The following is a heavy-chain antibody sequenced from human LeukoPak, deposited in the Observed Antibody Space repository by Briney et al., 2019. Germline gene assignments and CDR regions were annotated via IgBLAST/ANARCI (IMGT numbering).Heavy chain of an antibody. Sequence: GGSLRLSCAASEFTFSNYWMNWVRQAPGKGPEWVANIKQDAGEKYYVDSVKGRFTISRDNSKNSLYLQMNSLRVEDTAIYYCARGMTVAANWFDTWGQGTLVTVSS. CDR1: EFTFSNYW. D-gene: IGHD6-19*01. CDR3: ARGMTVAANWFDT. J-gene: IGHJ5*02. CDR2: IKQDAGEK. V-gene: IGHV3-7*03.